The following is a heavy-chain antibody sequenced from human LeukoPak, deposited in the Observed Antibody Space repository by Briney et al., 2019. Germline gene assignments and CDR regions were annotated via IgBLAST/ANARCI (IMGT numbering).Heavy chain of an antibody. V-gene: IGHV4-39*01. CDR3: ARHPQNPSFDP. Sequence: PSETLSLTCSVSGGSISSGGFYWAWLRQPPGRGLEWIGSVYYSGATYYSPSLKGRVTISEDTSKNQFSLKLSSVTAADTAVYYCARHPQNPSFDPWGQGTLVTVSS. CDR2: VYYSGAT. J-gene: IGHJ5*02. CDR1: GGSISSGGFY.